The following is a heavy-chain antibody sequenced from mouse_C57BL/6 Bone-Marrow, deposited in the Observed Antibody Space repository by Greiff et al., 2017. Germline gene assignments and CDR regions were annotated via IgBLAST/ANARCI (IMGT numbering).Heavy chain of an antibody. CDR1: GYTFTSYW. Sequence: QVQLQQPGAELVRPGSSVKLSCKASGYTFTSYWMHWVKQRPIQGLEWIGNIDPSDSETHYNQKFKDKDTLTVDKSSSTAYMQLSSLTSEDSAVYYCARGWYWYFDVWGTGTTVTVSS. CDR2: IDPSDSET. J-gene: IGHJ1*03. D-gene: IGHD2-3*01. V-gene: IGHV1-52*01. CDR3: ARGWYWYFDV.